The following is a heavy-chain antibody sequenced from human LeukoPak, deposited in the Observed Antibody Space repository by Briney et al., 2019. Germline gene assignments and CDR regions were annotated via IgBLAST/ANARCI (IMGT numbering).Heavy chain of an antibody. Sequence: SETLSLTCAVYGGSFSGYYWSWIRQPPGKGLEWIGEINHSGSTNYNPSLKSRVTISIDTSKNQFSLKLSSVTAADTAVYYCARDADTAISYWGQGTLVTVSS. CDR3: ARDADTAISY. CDR2: INHSGST. V-gene: IGHV4-34*01. CDR1: GGSFSGYY. J-gene: IGHJ4*02. D-gene: IGHD5-18*01.